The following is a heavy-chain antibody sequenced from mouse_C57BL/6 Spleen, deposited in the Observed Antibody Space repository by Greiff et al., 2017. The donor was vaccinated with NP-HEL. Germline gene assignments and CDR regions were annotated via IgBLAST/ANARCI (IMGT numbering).Heavy chain of an antibody. D-gene: IGHD3-2*02. Sequence: QVQLQQPGAELVKPGASVKLSCKASGYTFTSYWMQWVKQRPGQGLEWIGEIDPSDSYTNYDQKFKGKATLTVDTSSSTAYMQLSSLTSEDSAVYYCARRLSRYAMDYWGQGTSVTVSS. CDR2: IDPSDSYT. J-gene: IGHJ4*01. CDR3: ARRLSRYAMDY. V-gene: IGHV1-50*01. CDR1: GYTFTSYW.